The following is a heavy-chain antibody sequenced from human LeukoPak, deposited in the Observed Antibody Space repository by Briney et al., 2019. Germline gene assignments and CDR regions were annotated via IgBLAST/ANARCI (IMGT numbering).Heavy chain of an antibody. CDR3: ARSGGSSARVNAFDI. V-gene: IGHV4-34*01. D-gene: IGHD2-15*01. Sequence: SETLSLTCAVYGGSFSGYYWSWIRQPPGKGLEWIGEINHSRSTNYNPSLKSRVTISVDTSKNQFSLKLSSVTAADTAVYYCARSGGSSARVNAFDIWGQGTMVTVSS. J-gene: IGHJ3*02. CDR2: INHSRST. CDR1: GGSFSGYY.